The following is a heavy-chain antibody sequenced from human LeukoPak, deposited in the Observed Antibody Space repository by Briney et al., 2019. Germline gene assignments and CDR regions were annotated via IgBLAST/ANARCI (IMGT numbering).Heavy chain of an antibody. CDR2: ISWNSGSI. V-gene: IGHV3-9*01. CDR3: AKGGHYDILTGDFDY. D-gene: IGHD3-9*01. J-gene: IGHJ4*02. Sequence: AGGSLRLSCAASGFTFSSYSMNWVRQAPGKGLEWVSGISWNSGSIGYADSVKGRFTISRVNAKNSLYLQMNSLRAEDTALCYCAKGGHYDILTGDFDYWGQGTLVTVSS. CDR1: GFTFSSYS.